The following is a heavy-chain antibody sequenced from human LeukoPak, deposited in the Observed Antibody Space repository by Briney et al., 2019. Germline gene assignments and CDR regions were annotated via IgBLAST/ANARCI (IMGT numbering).Heavy chain of an antibody. CDR2: IYIDSGDT. Sequence: GASVKVSCKASGYFFSGYHAHWVRQAPGQGLDWMGRIYIDSGDTNYAQKFQGRVTMTRDTSISTAYMELSSLTSDDTAVYYCAGLGSTMEGRIDPWGQGTPVTVSS. CDR1: GYFFSGYH. V-gene: IGHV1-2*02. CDR3: AGLGSTMEGRIDP. J-gene: IGHJ5*02. D-gene: IGHD3-10*01.